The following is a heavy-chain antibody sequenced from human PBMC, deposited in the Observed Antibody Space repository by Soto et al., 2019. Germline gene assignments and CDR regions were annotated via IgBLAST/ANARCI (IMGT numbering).Heavy chain of an antibody. V-gene: IGHV3-33*01. Sequence: GSLTLSCAASGFTFSSYGMHWVRQAPGKGLEWVAVIWYDGSNKYYVDSVKGRFTISRDNSKNTLYLQMNSLRAEDTAVYYCARGNDEFDIWGQGTMVTVSS. CDR2: IWYDGSNK. D-gene: IGHD1-1*01. CDR3: ARGNDEFDI. J-gene: IGHJ3*02. CDR1: GFTFSSYG.